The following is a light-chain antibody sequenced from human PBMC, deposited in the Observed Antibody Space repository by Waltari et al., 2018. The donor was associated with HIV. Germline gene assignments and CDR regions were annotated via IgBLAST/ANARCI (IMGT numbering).Light chain of an antibody. Sequence: DIQMTQSPSTLSASVGDRVSITCRASQSVSSWLAWYQQKPGKAPKLLVYEASTLESGVPSRFSGSGSGTEFTLTISSLQPDDSATYYCQHYVSFSSFTFGQGTKLEIK. J-gene: IGKJ2*01. CDR1: QSVSSW. CDR3: QHYVSFSSFT. V-gene: IGKV1-5*03. CDR2: EAS.